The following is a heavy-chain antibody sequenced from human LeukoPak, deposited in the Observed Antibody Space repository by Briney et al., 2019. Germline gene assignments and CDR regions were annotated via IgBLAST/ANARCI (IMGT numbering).Heavy chain of an antibody. J-gene: IGHJ4*02. Sequence: GASVKVSCKASGYTFTGYYMHWLRQAPGQGLEWMGRINPNSGGTNYAQKFQGRVTMTRDTSISTAYMELSRLRSDDTAVYYCARDSCSDTRCYSTVFGYWGQGTLVTVSS. CDR2: INPNSGGT. CDR3: ARDSCSDTRCYSTVFGY. CDR1: GYTFTGYY. D-gene: IGHD2-2*02. V-gene: IGHV1-2*06.